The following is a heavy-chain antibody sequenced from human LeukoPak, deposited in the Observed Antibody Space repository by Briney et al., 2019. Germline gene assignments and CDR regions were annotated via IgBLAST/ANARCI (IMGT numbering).Heavy chain of an antibody. Sequence: SETLSLTCTVSGGSISSYYWSWIRQPPGKGLEWIGNIYYSGTINYNPSFKSRVTISVDTSKNQFSLNLSSVTAADSAVYYCSRLRALEYFDLWGRGTLVTVSS. V-gene: IGHV4-59*08. CDR1: GGSISSYY. J-gene: IGHJ2*01. D-gene: IGHD3-16*02. CDR3: SRLRALEYFDL. CDR2: IYYSGTI.